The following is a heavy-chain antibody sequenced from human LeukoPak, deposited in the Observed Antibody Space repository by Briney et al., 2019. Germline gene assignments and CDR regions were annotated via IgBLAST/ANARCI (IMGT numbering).Heavy chain of an antibody. CDR3: AKDRYYYDSSGYYYLH. V-gene: IGHV3-30*02. CDR1: GFTFSSYG. D-gene: IGHD3-22*01. CDR2: IRYDGSNK. J-gene: IGHJ4*02. Sequence: GGSLRLSCAASGFTFSSYGMHWVRQAPGKGLEWVAFIRYDGSNKYYADSVKGRFTISRDNSKNTLYLQMNSLRAEDTAVYYCAKDRYYYDSSGYYYLHWGQGTLVTVSS.